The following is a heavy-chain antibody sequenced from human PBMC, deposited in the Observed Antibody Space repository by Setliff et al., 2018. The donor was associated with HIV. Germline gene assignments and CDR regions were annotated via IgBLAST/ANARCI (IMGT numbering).Heavy chain of an antibody. CDR3: ARQPTDTSGYNNWFDS. Sequence: PGESLKISCRGSGYTFTNYWIGWVRQMPGRGLEWMGIIYPGDSDTRYSPSFEGQVTMSADKSINTAYLQWNSLKASDTAMYCARQPTDTSGYNNWFDSWGQGTLVTVSS. CDR2: IYPGDSDT. CDR1: GYTFTNYW. J-gene: IGHJ5*01. V-gene: IGHV5-51*01. D-gene: IGHD3-3*01.